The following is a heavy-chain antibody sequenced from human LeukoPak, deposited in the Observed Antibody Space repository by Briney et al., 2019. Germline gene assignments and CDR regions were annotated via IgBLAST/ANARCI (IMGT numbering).Heavy chain of an antibody. CDR3: ARASAYYDSSGYYYPRPFDY. Sequence: GGSLRLSCAASGFTFSSYSMNWVRQAPGKGLEWVSVIYSGGSTYYADSVKGRFTISRDNSKNTLYLQMNSLRAEDTAVYYCARASAYYDSSGYYYPRPFDYWGQGTLVTVSS. D-gene: IGHD3-22*01. J-gene: IGHJ4*02. CDR1: GFTFSSYS. CDR2: IYSGGST. V-gene: IGHV3-66*01.